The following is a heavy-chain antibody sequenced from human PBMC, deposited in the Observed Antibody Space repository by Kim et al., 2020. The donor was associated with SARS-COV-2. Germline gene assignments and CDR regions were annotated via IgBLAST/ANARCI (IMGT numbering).Heavy chain of an antibody. CDR1: GASISSSTFF. J-gene: IGHJ6*01. Sequence: SETLSLTCSVSGASISSSTFFWGWIRQPPGKGLEWIGSIYYTVNTYYNPSLKSRVTISVDTSKNQFSLKLSSVTAADTALYYCARYYDSTPNYFYGLEV. CDR2: IYYTVNT. V-gene: IGHV4-39*01. CDR3: ARYYDSTPNYFYGLEV. D-gene: IGHD3-22*01.